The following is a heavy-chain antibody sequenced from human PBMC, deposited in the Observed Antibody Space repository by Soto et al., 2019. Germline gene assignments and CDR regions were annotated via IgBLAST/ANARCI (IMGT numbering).Heavy chain of an antibody. V-gene: IGHV1-46*01. J-gene: IGHJ3*02. Sequence: GASVKVSCKASGYTFTSYGISWVRQAPGQGLEWMGIINPSGGSTSYAQKFQGRVTMTRDTSTSTVYMELSSLRSEDTAVYYCARAAGYSSGWYTITASDAFDIWGQGTMVTVSS. D-gene: IGHD6-19*01. CDR1: GYTFTSYG. CDR2: INPSGGST. CDR3: ARAAGYSSGWYTITASDAFDI.